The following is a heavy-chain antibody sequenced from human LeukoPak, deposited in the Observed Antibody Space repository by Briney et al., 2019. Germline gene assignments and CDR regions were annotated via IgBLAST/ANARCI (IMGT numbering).Heavy chain of an antibody. Sequence: GGSLRLSCAASGFTFDNYAMHWVRHAPGKGLEWLSIISWNSGYIGYADSVKGRFTISRDNAKKSLDLQKNSLRAEDTAFYYCAKVRGTYSSGYFFDYWGQGTLVTVSS. CDR3: AKVRGTYSSGYFFDY. D-gene: IGHD6-19*01. CDR2: ISWNSGYI. CDR1: GFTFDNYA. J-gene: IGHJ4*02. V-gene: IGHV3-9*01.